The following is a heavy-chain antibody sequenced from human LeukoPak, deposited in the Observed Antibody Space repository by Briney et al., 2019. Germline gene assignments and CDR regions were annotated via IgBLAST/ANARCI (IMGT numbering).Heavy chain of an antibody. D-gene: IGHD6-25*01. CDR3: ARDAAAKD. CDR1: GFTFSSYG. CDR2: ISYDGSNK. J-gene: IGHJ4*02. Sequence: PGGSLRLSCAASGFTFSSYGMHWVRQAPGKGLEWVAVISYDGSNKYYADSVKGRFTISRDNSKNTLYLQMNSLRAEDTAVYYCARDAAAKDWGQGTLVTVSS. V-gene: IGHV3-30*03.